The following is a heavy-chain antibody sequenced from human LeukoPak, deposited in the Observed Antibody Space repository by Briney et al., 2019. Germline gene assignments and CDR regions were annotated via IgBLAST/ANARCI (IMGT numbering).Heavy chain of an antibody. D-gene: IGHD3-22*01. CDR2: IKQDGSEK. J-gene: IGHJ6*03. CDR3: ARAARGYYLGYYYYYMDV. CDR1: GFTFSSYW. Sequence: PGGSLRLSCAASGFTFSSYWMSWVRQAPGKGLEWVANIKQDGSEKYYVDSVKGRFTISRDNAKNSLYLQMNSLRAEDTAVYYCARAARGYYLGYYYYYMDVWGKGTTVTISS. V-gene: IGHV3-7*01.